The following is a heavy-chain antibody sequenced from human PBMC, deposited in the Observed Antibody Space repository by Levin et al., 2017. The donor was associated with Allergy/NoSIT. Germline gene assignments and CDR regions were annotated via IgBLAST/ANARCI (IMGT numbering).Heavy chain of an antibody. CDR1: GFTFTFYA. CDR3: AREMAETAADTYDM. CDR2: ISPYNGDT. J-gene: IGHJ3*02. D-gene: IGHD2-8*01. Sequence: KISCKASGFTFTFYAFTWVRQAPGQGLEWMGWISPYNGDTKYAQKLQDRVTMTTDTSTSTAYMELRSLRSDDTAVYYCAREMAETAADTYDMWGQGTMVTVSS. V-gene: IGHV1-18*01.